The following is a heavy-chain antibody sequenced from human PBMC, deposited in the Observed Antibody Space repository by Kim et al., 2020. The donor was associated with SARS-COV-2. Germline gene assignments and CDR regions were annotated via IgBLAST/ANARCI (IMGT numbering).Heavy chain of an antibody. CDR1: GGSFSGYY. CDR3: ASHRRSRLVVPAARGLHYYYMDV. CDR2: INHSGST. Sequence: SETLSLTCAVYGGSFSGYYWSWIRQPPGKGLEWIGEINHSGSTNYNPSLKSRVTISVDTSKNQFSLKLSSVTAADTAVYYCASHRRSRLVVPAARGLHYYYMDVWGKGTTVTVSS. J-gene: IGHJ6*03. D-gene: IGHD2-2*01. V-gene: IGHV4-34*01.